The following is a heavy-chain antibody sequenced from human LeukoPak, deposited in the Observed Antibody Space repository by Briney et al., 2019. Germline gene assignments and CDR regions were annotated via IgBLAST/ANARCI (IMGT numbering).Heavy chain of an antibody. CDR2: ISDDGSNK. CDR3: AKDRAWTATFDY. CDR1: GFTFSSYG. J-gene: IGHJ4*02. Sequence: GGSLRLSCAASGFTFSSYGMHWVRQAPGKGREWGAVISDDGSNKYYADSVKGRFTISRDNSKNTLYLQMNSLRAEDTAVYYCAKDRAWTATFDYWGQGTLVTVSS. V-gene: IGHV3-30*18. D-gene: IGHD3/OR15-3a*01.